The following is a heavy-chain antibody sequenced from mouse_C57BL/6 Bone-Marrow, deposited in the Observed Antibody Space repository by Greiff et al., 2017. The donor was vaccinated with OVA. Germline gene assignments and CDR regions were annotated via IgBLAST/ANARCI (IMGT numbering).Heavy chain of an antibody. D-gene: IGHD1-1*01. V-gene: IGHV1-64*01. Sequence: QVQLQQPGAELVKPGASVKLSCKASGYTFTSYWMHWVKQRPGQGLEWIGMIHPNSGSTNYNEKFKSKATLTVDKSSSTAYMQLSSLTSDDSAVYYCARYPLYYYGSLDYWGQGTTLTVSS. CDR2: IHPNSGST. CDR3: ARYPLYYYGSLDY. CDR1: GYTFTSYW. J-gene: IGHJ2*01.